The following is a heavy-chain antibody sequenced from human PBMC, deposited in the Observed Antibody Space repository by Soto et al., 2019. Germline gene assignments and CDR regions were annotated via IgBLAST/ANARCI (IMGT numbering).Heavy chain of an antibody. CDR2: ISGSGGST. Sequence: GGSLRLSCAAFGFTFSSYAMSWVRQAPGKGLEWVSAISGSGGSTYYADSVKGRFTISRDNSKNTLYLQMNSLRAEDTAVYYCAKDYDILTGYYNRNAFDIWGQGTMVTVSS. D-gene: IGHD3-9*01. CDR1: GFTFSSYA. J-gene: IGHJ3*02. CDR3: AKDYDILTGYYNRNAFDI. V-gene: IGHV3-23*01.